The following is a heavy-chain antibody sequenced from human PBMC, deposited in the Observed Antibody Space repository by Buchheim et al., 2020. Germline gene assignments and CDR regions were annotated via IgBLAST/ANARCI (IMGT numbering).Heavy chain of an antibody. J-gene: IGHJ4*02. V-gene: IGHV4-34*01. CDR3: ARSLFDY. CDR1: GGSFSGYY. Sequence: QVQLQQWGAGLLKPSETLSLTCAVYGGSFSGYYCGWIRQPPGKGLEWIGEINDSGNTNYNPSLKSRVTISLDTSKNQFSLRLNSVTAADTAVYYCARSLFDYWGQGTL. CDR2: INDSGNT.